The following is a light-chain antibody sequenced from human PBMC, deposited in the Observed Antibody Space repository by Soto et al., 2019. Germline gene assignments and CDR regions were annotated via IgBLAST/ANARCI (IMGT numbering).Light chain of an antibody. J-gene: IGLJ3*02. CDR3: DTWDSNISLWV. Sequence: QSVLTQSSSASASLGTSVKLTCTLSSGHSSYIIAWHQQQPGKAPRYLLKLEGSGSYNKGSGVPDRFSGSSSGADCYLTISSRQSVAEADYYCDTWDSNISLWVFGGGTKVTVL. V-gene: IGLV4-60*03. CDR2: LEGSGSY. CDR1: SGHSSYI.